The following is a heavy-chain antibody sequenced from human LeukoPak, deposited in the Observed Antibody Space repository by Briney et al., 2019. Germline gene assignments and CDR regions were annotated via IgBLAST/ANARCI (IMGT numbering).Heavy chain of an antibody. J-gene: IGHJ4*02. CDR3: ARQDDFWTGLNY. CDR1: GYSFTSHW. D-gene: IGHD3/OR15-3a*01. V-gene: IGHV5-51*01. Sequence: GESLKISCKASGYSFTSHWIAWVRPMPGKGLEWMGIIYPGDSDTKYSPSFQGQVTISADKSIFTAFLQWSSLKASDTAIYYCARQDDFWTGLNYWGQGTLVTVSS. CDR2: IYPGDSDT.